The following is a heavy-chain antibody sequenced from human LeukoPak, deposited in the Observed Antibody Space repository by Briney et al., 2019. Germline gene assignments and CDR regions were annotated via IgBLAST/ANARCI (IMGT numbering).Heavy chain of an antibody. CDR1: GFTFSSYE. CDR2: ISLSGSTI. J-gene: IGHJ4*02. D-gene: IGHD5-12*01. V-gene: IGHV3-48*03. CDR3: ARALRVPRENSS. Sequence: GGSLTLSCAASGFTFSSYELNWVRQAPGKGLEWVSYISLSGSTIYYAYFVKGRFTIFRSNAKNSLLLQMKILSADDTAGYYCARALRVPRENSSWGQGTLVTVSS.